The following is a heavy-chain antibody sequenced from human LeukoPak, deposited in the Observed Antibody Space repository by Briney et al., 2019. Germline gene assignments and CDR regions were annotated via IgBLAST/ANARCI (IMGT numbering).Heavy chain of an antibody. CDR2: IYYSESS. J-gene: IGHJ4*02. D-gene: IGHD3-22*01. Sequence: SETLSLTCTVSGGSISGYYWSWIRQPPGKGLEWIGCIYYSESSNYNPSLKSRVTISVDTSKNQFSLKLSSLTAADTAVYYCARGDYDSSDYFYPIDYWGQGTLVPVSS. CDR1: GGSISGYY. CDR3: ARGDYDSSDYFYPIDY. V-gene: IGHV4-59*01.